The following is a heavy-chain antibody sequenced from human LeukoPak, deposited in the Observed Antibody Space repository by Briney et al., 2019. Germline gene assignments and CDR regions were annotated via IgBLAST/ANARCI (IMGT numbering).Heavy chain of an antibody. D-gene: IGHD1-7*01. Sequence: SETLSLTCAVYGGSFSGYYWSWIRQPPGKGLEWIGEINHSGSTNYNPSLKSRVTISVDTSKNQFSLKLSSVTAADTAVYYCARGTGTTSLFVDYWGQGTLVTVSS. CDR2: INHSGST. J-gene: IGHJ4*02. CDR1: GGSFSGYY. CDR3: ARGTGTTSLFVDY. V-gene: IGHV4-34*01.